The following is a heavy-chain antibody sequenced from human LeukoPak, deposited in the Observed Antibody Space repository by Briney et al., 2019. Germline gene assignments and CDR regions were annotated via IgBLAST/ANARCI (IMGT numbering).Heavy chain of an antibody. D-gene: IGHD2/OR15-2a*01. V-gene: IGHV1-69*13. J-gene: IGHJ3*02. CDR2: VIPIFGTA. CDR3: AREGSKGLSRADAFDI. CDR1: GGTFSSYA. Sequence: ASVKVSCKASGGTFSSYAISWVRQAPGQGLEWMGGVIPIFGTANYAQKFQGRVTITADESTSTAYMELSSLRSDDTAVYYCAREGSKGLSRADAFDIWGQGTMVTVSS.